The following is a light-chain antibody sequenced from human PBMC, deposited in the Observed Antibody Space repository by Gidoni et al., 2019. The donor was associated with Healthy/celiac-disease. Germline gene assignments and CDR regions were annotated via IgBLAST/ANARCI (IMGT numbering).Light chain of an antibody. J-gene: IGKJ1*01. CDR3: QQYNNWT. CDR1: QSVSSN. CDR2: GAS. Sequence: EIVMTQSPATLSVSPGERATLSCRASQSVSSNIAWYQQKPGQAPRLLIYGASTRATGIPARFSGSGSGTEFTLTISSLQSEDFAVYYCQQYNNWTFXQXTKVEIK. V-gene: IGKV3-15*01.